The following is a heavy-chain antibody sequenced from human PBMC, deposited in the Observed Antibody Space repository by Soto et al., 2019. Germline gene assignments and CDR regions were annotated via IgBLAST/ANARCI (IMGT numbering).Heavy chain of an antibody. J-gene: IGHJ5*02. CDR3: ARSPGWYSYNWFDP. CDR1: GFTFSSFE. Sequence: AGSLRLSCLASGFTFSSFEMNWICQGPGQGPEWIAVINPSGRTISYADSVKGRFTISRDNAENSVYLQMISLRGEDTAMYYCARSPGWYSYNWFDPWGQGTLVTVSS. V-gene: IGHV3-48*03. D-gene: IGHD6-19*01. CDR2: INPSGRTI.